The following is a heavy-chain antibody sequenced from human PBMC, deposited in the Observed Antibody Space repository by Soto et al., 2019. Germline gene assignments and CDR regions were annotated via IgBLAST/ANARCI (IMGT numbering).Heavy chain of an antibody. J-gene: IGHJ4*02. CDR2: IYPNTETT. CDR3: VSLQTSGWPGVH. Sequence: ASVKVCCKASGYSFSGYYIQWVRQAPGQGPEWLGWIYPNTETTDSSKKFQGRVTMTSDMSTRTVYMELRDLRSDDTAVYYCVSLQTSGWPGVHWGQGTLVTVSS. D-gene: IGHD6-25*01. CDR1: GYSFSGYY. V-gene: IGHV1-2*02.